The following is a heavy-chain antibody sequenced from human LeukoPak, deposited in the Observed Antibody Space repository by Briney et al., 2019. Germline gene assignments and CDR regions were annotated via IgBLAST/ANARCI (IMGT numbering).Heavy chain of an antibody. Sequence: ASVKVSCKASGYTFTSYYMHWVRQAPGQGLEWMGGIIPNFGTVNYAQKFQGRVTITTDESTSTAYMELSSLRSEDTAVYYCARGASSGYFRPAYYYYMDVWGKGTSVIVSS. CDR3: ARGASSGYFRPAYYYYMDV. CDR1: GYTFTSYY. V-gene: IGHV1-69*05. D-gene: IGHD3-22*01. J-gene: IGHJ6*03. CDR2: IIPNFGTV.